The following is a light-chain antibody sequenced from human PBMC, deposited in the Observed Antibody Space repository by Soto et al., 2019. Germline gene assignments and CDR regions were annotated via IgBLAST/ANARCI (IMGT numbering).Light chain of an antibody. J-gene: IGKJ4*01. Sequence: EIVLTQSPATLSLSPGERATLSCRASQSVSSYLVWFQQKPGQAPRLLIYDASTRASGIPARFSSSGSGKDFTLTISSLEPEDFAVYYCQQRVDWPLTFGGGTKVEIK. CDR1: QSVSSY. V-gene: IGKV3-11*01. CDR3: QQRVDWPLT. CDR2: DAS.